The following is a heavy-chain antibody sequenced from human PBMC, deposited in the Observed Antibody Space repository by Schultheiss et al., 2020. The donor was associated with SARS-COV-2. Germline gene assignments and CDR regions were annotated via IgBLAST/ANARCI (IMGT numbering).Heavy chain of an antibody. CDR1: GFTVSSNY. CDR3: ASLAPEGDYEGEDYYYYYGMDV. J-gene: IGHJ6*02. Sequence: GGSLRLSCAASGFTVSSNYMSWVRQAPGKGLEWVAVILYDGSNKYYADSVKGRFTISRDNSKNTLYLQMNSLRAEDTAVYYCASLAPEGDYEGEDYYYYYGMDVWGQGTTVTVSS. CDR2: ILYDGSNK. V-gene: IGHV3-30*03. D-gene: IGHD3-22*01.